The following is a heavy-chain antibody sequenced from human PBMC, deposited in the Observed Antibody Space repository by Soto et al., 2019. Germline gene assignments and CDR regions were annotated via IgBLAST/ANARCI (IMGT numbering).Heavy chain of an antibody. V-gene: IGHV4-39*02. CDR2: IYYSGST. CDR1: GGSISSSSYY. J-gene: IGHJ5*02. D-gene: IGHD2-2*01. Sequence: SETLSLTCTVSGGSISSSSYYWGWIRQPPGKGLEWIGSIYYSGSTYYNPSLKSRVTISVDTSKNQFSLKLSSVTAADTAVYYCAGEVPAAETNWFDPWGQGTLVTVSS. CDR3: AGEVPAAETNWFDP.